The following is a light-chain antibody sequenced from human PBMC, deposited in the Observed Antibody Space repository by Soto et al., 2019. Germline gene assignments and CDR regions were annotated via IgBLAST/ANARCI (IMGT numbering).Light chain of an antibody. CDR3: QQYHIWPLWT. CDR1: ESVTRS. J-gene: IGKJ1*01. V-gene: IGKV3-15*01. Sequence: EIVMTQSPATLSVSPGDRATLSCRARESVTRSLAWYQQKPGQPPRLLIYAASTRATDVPARFSGGGSETEFTLTISSLQYEDFAVYFCQQYHIWPLWTFGQGTKVDIK. CDR2: AAS.